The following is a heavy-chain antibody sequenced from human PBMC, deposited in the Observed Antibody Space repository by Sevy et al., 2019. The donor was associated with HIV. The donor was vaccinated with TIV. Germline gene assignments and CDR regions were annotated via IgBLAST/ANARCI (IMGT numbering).Heavy chain of an antibody. CDR3: TRWKAAQSIFDY. D-gene: IGHD6-13*01. CDR1: EFTLGNNF. J-gene: IGHJ4*02. Sequence: GGSLSPSGQASEFTLGNNFIGWVRQPPGKGRKWLAFLKGEVYGGTVNNAGSVRGRFVISRDDSKTIAYLQMNDLKTEDTGVYYCTRWKAAQSIFDYWGQGALVTVSS. CDR2: LKGEVYGGTV. V-gene: IGHV3-49*02.